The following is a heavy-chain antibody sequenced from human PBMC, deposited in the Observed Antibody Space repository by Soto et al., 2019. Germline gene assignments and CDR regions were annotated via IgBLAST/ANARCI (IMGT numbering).Heavy chain of an antibody. CDR2: IYPGDSDT. J-gene: IGHJ6*02. CDR3: VRLDSGGDPSSNPYGMDV. CDR1: GYSFNTNW. V-gene: IGHV5-51*01. Sequence: PGESLKISCKGSGYSFNTNWIAWVRQMPGKGLEWMGIIYPGDSDTRYSPSFKGQVTISADKSISTAYLQWSSLKASDTALYYCVRLDSGGDPSSNPYGMDVWGQGTPVTVSS. D-gene: IGHD1-26*01.